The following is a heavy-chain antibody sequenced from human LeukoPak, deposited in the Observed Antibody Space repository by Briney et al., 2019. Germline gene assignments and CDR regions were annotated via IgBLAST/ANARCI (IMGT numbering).Heavy chain of an antibody. J-gene: IGHJ6*03. CDR1: GGSISSGDYY. Sequence: SQTLSLTCTVSGGSISSGDYYWSWIRQPPGKGLEWIGYTYYSGSTYYNPSLKSRVTISVDTSKNQFSLKLSSVTAADTAVYYCARVTGTAYYYYYYMDVWGKGTTVTVSS. CDR2: TYYSGST. D-gene: IGHD1-20*01. V-gene: IGHV4-30-4*08. CDR3: ARVTGTAYYYYYYMDV.